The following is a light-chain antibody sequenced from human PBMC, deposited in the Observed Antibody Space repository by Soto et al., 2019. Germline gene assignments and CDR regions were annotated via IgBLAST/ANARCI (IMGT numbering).Light chain of an antibody. V-gene: IGKV3-20*01. Sequence: PGERVTLSCRASQNADSLSLAWYQQKPGQAPRLLIYGASSRATGIPDRFSGSGSGTDFTLTVSRLEPEDFAVYYCHQHGPSPVFGGGTRVEIK. CDR3: HQHGPSPV. CDR2: GAS. J-gene: IGKJ4*01. CDR1: QNADSLS.